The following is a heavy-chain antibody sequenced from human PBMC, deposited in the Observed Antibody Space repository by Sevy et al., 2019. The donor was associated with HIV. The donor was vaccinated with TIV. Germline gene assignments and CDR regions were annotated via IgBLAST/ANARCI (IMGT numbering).Heavy chain of an antibody. D-gene: IGHD6-13*01. V-gene: IGHV3-48*01. CDR2: ISTRSSAI. CDR3: ARESASGTPGGVYYYYYNMDV. J-gene: IGHJ6*02. Sequence: GSLRLSCAASGFTFSSFSMNWVRQAPGKGPEWISYISTRSSAIYYADSMKGRFTISRDNSKNSLYLQMNSLRAEDTAVYYCARESASGTPGGVYYYYYNMDVWGQGTTVTVSS. CDR1: GFTFSSFS.